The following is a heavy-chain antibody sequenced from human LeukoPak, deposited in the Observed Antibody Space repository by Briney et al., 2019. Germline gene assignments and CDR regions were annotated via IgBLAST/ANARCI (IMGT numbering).Heavy chain of an antibody. J-gene: IGHJ5*02. V-gene: IGHV3-21*01. CDR1: GFTFTAYT. Sequence: PGGSLRLSCAASGFTFTAYTINWVRQAPGKGLEWVSSISSTSYIYYADSVKGRFTISRDNAKNSVYLQMNSPRAEDTAVYYCARDTAMVKFDPWGQGTLVTVSP. CDR3: ARDTAMVKFDP. CDR2: ISSTSYI. D-gene: IGHD5-18*01.